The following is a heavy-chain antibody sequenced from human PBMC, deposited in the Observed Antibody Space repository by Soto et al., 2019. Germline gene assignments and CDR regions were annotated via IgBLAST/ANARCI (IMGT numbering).Heavy chain of an antibody. J-gene: IGHJ3*02. CDR3: AGMEDIVVVPAAMGAFDI. CDR1: GFTFSSYA. V-gene: IGHV3-23*01. CDR2: ISGSGGST. Sequence: GGSLRLSCAASGFTFSSYAMSWVRQAPGEGLEWVSAISGSGGSTYYADSVKGRFTISRDNSKNTLYLQMNSLRAEDTAVYYCAGMEDIVVVPAAMGAFDIWGQGTMVTVSS. D-gene: IGHD2-2*01.